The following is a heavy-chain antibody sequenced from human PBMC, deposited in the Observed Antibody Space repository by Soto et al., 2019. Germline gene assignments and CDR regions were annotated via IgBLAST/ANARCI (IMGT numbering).Heavy chain of an antibody. D-gene: IGHD3-10*01. Sequence: GGSLRLSCAASGFVFNMYWMHWVRQVPGEGPEWVTRINDDGTRTDYADSAKGRFTISRDNAKDILYLQMNALRVDDTAVYYCIRGPRPSSVGTGAFWGRGSLATVS. V-gene: IGHV3-74*01. CDR1: GFVFNMYW. CDR2: INDDGTRT. CDR3: IRGPRPSSVGTGAF. J-gene: IGHJ4*01.